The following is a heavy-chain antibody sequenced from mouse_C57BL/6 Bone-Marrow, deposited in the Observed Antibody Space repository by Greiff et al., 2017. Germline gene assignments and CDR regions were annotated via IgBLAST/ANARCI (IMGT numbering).Heavy chain of an antibody. J-gene: IGHJ2*01. CDR3: ARKRVTTVGYFDY. D-gene: IGHD1-1*01. CDR2: IHPNSGST. Sequence: QVQLQQPGAELVQPGASVTLSCKASGYTSTSYWMPWVKQRPGQGLEWIGMIHPNSGSTNYNEKFKSTATLTVDKSSSTAYMQLSSLTSEDSAVYYCARKRVTTVGYFDYWGQGTTLTVSS. V-gene: IGHV1-64*01. CDR1: GYTSTSYW.